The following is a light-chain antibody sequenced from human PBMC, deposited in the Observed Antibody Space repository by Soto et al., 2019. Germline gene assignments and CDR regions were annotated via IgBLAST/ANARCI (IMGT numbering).Light chain of an antibody. J-gene: IGKJ2*01. CDR3: QQYNSYLYT. Sequence: DIQMTQSPSTLSASVGDRVTITCRASQSISSWLAWYQQKPGKAPKLLIYDASSLESGVPSRFSGGGSGTGFTLTISSLQPDDFATYYCQQYNSYLYTFGQGTKLEIK. CDR1: QSISSW. CDR2: DAS. V-gene: IGKV1-5*01.